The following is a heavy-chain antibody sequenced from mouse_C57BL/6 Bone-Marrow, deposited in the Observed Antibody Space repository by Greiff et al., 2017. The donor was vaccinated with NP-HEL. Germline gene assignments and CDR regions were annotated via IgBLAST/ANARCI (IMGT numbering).Heavy chain of an antibody. D-gene: IGHD1-1*01. Sequence: EVQLQQSGAELVKPGASVKLSCTASGFNIKDYYMHWVKQRTEQGLEWIGRIDPEDGATKYAPKFQGKATITADTSSNTAYLQLSSLTSEDTAVYYCANLYYGSRYWYFDVWGTGTTVTVSS. CDR3: ANLYYGSRYWYFDV. CDR1: GFNIKDYY. V-gene: IGHV14-2*01. CDR2: IDPEDGAT. J-gene: IGHJ1*03.